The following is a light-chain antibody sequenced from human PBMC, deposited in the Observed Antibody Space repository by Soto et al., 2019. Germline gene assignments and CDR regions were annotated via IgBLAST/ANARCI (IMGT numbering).Light chain of an antibody. J-gene: IGKJ4*01. V-gene: IGKV3-11*01. CDR1: QSVSSY. CDR3: QQRSNWPLT. CDR2: DAS. Sequence: EIVLTQSPATLSLSPGEGATLSCRASQSVSSYLAWYQQKPGQAPRLLIYDASNTATGIPVRFSGSGSGTDFTLAISSLEPEDFAVYQCQQRSNWPLTFGGGTKVESK.